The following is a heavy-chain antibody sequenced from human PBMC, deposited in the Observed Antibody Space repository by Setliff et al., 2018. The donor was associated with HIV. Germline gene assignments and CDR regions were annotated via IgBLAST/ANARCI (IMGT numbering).Heavy chain of an antibody. CDR3: ARPRRVRSRAWYWFDI. D-gene: IGHD6-19*01. CDR1: GDSITSGTYY. CDR2: ISTSGTT. V-gene: IGHV4-61*09. J-gene: IGHJ5*02. Sequence: SETLSLTCTVSGDSITSGTYYWSWIRQPAGMRLEWIGHISTSGTTNYNPSLKSRVTISADTSKSQFSLKLTSVTAADTAVYYCARPRRVRSRAWYWFDIWGQGTLVTVSS.